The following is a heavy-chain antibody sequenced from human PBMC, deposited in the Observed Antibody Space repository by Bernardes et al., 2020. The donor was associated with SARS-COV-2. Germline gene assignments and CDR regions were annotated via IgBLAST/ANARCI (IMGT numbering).Heavy chain of an antibody. V-gene: IGHV1-24*01. CDR2: FDPDDGET. CDR1: GYTLTALS. J-gene: IGHJ6*02. Sequence: ASVKVSCKVSGYTLTALSMHWVRQAPGKGLEWMGGFDPDDGETIYAQKFQGRVTMTEDTSTDTAYMELSSLRSEDTAVYYCATAIAAAGNPDDYYYYYGMDVWGQGTTVTVSS. D-gene: IGHD6-13*01. CDR3: ATAIAAAGNPDDYYYYYGMDV.